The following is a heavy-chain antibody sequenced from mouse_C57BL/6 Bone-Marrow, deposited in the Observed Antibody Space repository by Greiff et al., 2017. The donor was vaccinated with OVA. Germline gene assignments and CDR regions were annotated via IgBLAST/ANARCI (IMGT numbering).Heavy chain of an antibody. Sequence: VQLQQSGPELVKPGASVKISCKASGYAFSSSWMNWVKQRPGKGLEWIGRIYPGDGDTNYNGKFKGKATLTADKSSSTAYMQLSSLTSEDSAVYFCARCYYDYDGTFDYWGQGTTLTVSS. CDR1: GYAFSSSW. D-gene: IGHD2-4*01. V-gene: IGHV1-82*01. CDR2: IYPGDGDT. J-gene: IGHJ2*01. CDR3: ARCYYDYDGTFDY.